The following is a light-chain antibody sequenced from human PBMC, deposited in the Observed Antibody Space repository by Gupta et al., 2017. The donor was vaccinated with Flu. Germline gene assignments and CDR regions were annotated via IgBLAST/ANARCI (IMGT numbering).Light chain of an antibody. CDR2: KAS. V-gene: IGKV1-5*03. J-gene: IGKJ4*01. CDR3: QQYKSYPLT. Sequence: GERGTITCRASQSFSTWLAWYQQKPGKAPKLLIYKASNLESGVPSRFSGSGSGTEFTLTISSLQPDDFATYYCQQYKSYPLTFGGGTKVEIK. CDR1: QSFSTW.